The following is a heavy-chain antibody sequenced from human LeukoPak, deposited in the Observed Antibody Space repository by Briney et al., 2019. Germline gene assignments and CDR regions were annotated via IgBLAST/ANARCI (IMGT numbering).Heavy chain of an antibody. D-gene: IGHD3-3*01. CDR3: AKDRGPDFWSGYSDAFDI. CDR1: GFTFSNYG. Sequence: PGGSLRLSCAASGFTFSNYGMHWVRQAPGKGLEWVAFIRYDGSNKYYADSVKGRFTISRDNSKNTLYLQMNSLRAEDTAVYYCAKDRGPDFWSGYSDAFDIWGQGTMVTVSS. CDR2: IRYDGSNK. J-gene: IGHJ3*02. V-gene: IGHV3-30*02.